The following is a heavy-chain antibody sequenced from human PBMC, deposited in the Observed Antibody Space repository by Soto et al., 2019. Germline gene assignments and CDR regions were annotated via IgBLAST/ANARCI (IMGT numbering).Heavy chain of an antibody. CDR2: ISWNSGSI. Sequence: EVQLVESGGGLVQPGRSLRLSCAASGFTFDDYAMHWVRQAPGKGLEWVSGISWNSGSIGYADSVKGRFTISRDNAKNSLYLQMNSLRAEDTALYYCAKAGYEYIWGSYPDYWGQGTLVTVSS. CDR3: AKAGYEYIWGSYPDY. D-gene: IGHD3-16*02. CDR1: GFTFDDYA. J-gene: IGHJ4*02. V-gene: IGHV3-9*01.